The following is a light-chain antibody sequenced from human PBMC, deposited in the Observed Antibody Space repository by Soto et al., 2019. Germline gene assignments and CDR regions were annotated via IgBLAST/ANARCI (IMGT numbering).Light chain of an antibody. V-gene: IGLV1-40*01. J-gene: IGLJ1*01. CDR1: SSNIGAGYD. CDR2: GNS. Sequence: QSVLPQPPSVSGSPGQRVTISCTGSSSNIGAGYDVHWYQQLPGTAPKLLIYGNSNRPSGVPDRFSGSKSGTSASLAITGLQAEDEADYYCQSYDSSLSGSHYVVGTGTKVTVL. CDR3: QSYDSSLSGSHYV.